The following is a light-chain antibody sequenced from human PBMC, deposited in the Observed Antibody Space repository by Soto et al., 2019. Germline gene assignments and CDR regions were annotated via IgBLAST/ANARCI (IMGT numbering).Light chain of an antibody. CDR3: LQTYSTPFS. CDR2: AAS. J-gene: IGKJ3*01. V-gene: IGKV1-39*01. CDR1: QSVISY. Sequence: IQMTQSPSSLSASVGDRVTTTCRASQSVISYLNWYQQKQGRAPKLLIFAASSLQSGVPSRFSGSGSGTDFTLTISSLQPEDFATYFCLQTYSTPFSFGPGTKVAIK.